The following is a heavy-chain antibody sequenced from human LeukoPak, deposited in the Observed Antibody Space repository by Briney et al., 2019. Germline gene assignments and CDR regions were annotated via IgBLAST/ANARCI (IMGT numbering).Heavy chain of an antibody. J-gene: IGHJ4*02. CDR1: GDSISSGDYS. D-gene: IGHD5-18*01. CDR3: ARGQKYTSGYRVTELGSRYSDY. V-gene: IGHV4-61*08. CDR2: IYSSGTT. Sequence: PSETLSLTCAVSGDSISSGDYSWSWIRQPPGKGLEWIGYIYSSGTTNYNPSLKSRVTLSVDTSKNWFSLRLTSVTAADTAVYYCARGQKYTSGYRVTELGSRYSDYWGQGARVTVSP.